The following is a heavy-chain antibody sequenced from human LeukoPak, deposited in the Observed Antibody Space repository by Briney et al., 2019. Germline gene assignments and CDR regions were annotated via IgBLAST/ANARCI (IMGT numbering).Heavy chain of an antibody. CDR3: ARDGPGYSGSYYESDY. Sequence: PSETLSLTCAVYGGSFSGYYWSWIRQPPGKGLEWIGEINHSGSTNYNPSLKSRVTISVDTSKNQFSLKLSSVTAADTAVYYCARDGPGYSGSYYESDYWGQGTLVTVSS. J-gene: IGHJ4*02. CDR2: INHSGST. D-gene: IGHD1-26*01. CDR1: GGSFSGYY. V-gene: IGHV4-34*01.